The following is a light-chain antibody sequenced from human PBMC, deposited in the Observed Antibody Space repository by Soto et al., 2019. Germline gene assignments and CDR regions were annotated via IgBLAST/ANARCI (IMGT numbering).Light chain of an antibody. V-gene: IGKV3-20*01. J-gene: IGKJ4*01. CDR1: QSVSSSY. CDR3: QPYQSLT. CDR2: GAS. Sequence: IVLNKSPSILALSPGDRATLSCRASQSVSSSYLAWYQHKPGQAPRLLIHGASSRVTGIPDRFSGSGSGTDFTRTITRLEPEDFAVYCCQPYQSLTFGGGTKVDIK.